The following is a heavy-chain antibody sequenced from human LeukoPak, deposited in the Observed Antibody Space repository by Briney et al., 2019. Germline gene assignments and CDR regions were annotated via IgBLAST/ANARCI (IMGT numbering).Heavy chain of an antibody. CDR2: IIPIFGTA. V-gene: IGHV1-69*13. CDR3: ARVRYSGYLKGYYYYMDV. CDR1: GGTFSSYA. D-gene: IGHD5-12*01. Sequence: ASVKVSCKASGGTFSSYAISWVRQAPGQGLEWMGGIIPIFGTANYAQKFQGRVTITADESTSTAYMELSSLRSEDTAVYYCARVRYSGYLKGYYYYMDVWGKGTTVTVS. J-gene: IGHJ6*03.